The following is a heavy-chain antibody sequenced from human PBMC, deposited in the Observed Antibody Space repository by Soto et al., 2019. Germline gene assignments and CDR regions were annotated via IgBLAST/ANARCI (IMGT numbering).Heavy chain of an antibody. CDR2: ISSSSSYI. J-gene: IGHJ3*02. Sequence: EVQLVESGGGLVKPGGSLRLSCAASGFTFSSSSMNWVRQAPGKGLEWVSSISSSSSYIYYADSVKGRFTISRDNAKNSLYLQMNSLRAEDTAVYYCARDGDYVWGSYRWSDAFDIWGQGTMVTVSS. V-gene: IGHV3-21*01. CDR3: ARDGDYVWGSYRWSDAFDI. D-gene: IGHD3-16*02. CDR1: GFTFSSSS.